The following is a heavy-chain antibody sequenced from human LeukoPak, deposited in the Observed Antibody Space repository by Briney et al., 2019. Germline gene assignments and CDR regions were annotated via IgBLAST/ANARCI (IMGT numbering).Heavy chain of an antibody. CDR1: GFTFSSYW. V-gene: IGHV3-7*01. Sequence: PGGSLRLSCAASGFTFSSYWMSWVRQAPGKGLEWVANIKQDGSEKYYVDSVKGRFTISRDNAKNSLYLQMNSLRAEDTAVYYCARVQTNVVVVAATLDYWGQGTLVTVSS. CDR2: IKQDGSEK. J-gene: IGHJ4*02. CDR3: ARVQTNVVVVAATLDY. D-gene: IGHD2-15*01.